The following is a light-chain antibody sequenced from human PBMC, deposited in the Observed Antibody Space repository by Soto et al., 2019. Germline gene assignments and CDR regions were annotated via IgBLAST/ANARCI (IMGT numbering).Light chain of an antibody. V-gene: IGKV1-5*01. Sequence: DIQMTESPSTLSASVGDRVTITCRASQSISSWLAWYQQKPGKAPKLLIYDASSLESGVPSRFSGSGSGTEFTLTLSSLQPEDFATYYCLQDYNYPITLGQGTRLEI. CDR3: LQDYNYPIT. CDR1: QSISSW. J-gene: IGKJ5*01. CDR2: DAS.